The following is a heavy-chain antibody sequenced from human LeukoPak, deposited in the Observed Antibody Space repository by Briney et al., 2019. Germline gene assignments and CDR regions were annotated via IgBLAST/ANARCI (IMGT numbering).Heavy chain of an antibody. CDR1: GGSFSGYY. CDR3: ARGPLWFGELLYS. Sequence: SETLSLTCAVYGGSFSGYYWSWIRQPPGKGLEWIGEINHSGSTNYNPSLKSRVTISVDTSKNQFSLKLSSVTAADTAVYYCARGPLWFGELLYSWGQGTLATVSS. CDR2: INHSGST. D-gene: IGHD3-10*01. J-gene: IGHJ5*02. V-gene: IGHV4-34*01.